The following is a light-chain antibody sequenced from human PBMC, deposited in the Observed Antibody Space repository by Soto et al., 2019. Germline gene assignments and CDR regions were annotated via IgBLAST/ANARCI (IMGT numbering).Light chain of an antibody. CDR1: QSVRTY. CDR2: DAS. Sequence: EIVLTQSPVTLSLSPCERATLSCRASQSVRTYLAWYQVKPGQAPRLLIYDASSRASGVPARFSGSGSGTEFTLTISSLQSEDFAVYYCQQFRNWPFSFGQGTRLEIK. CDR3: QQFRNWPFS. J-gene: IGKJ5*01. V-gene: IGKV3D-15*01.